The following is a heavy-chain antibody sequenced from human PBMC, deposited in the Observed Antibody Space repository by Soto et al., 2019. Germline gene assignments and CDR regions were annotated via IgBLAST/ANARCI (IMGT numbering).Heavy chain of an antibody. CDR1: GFPFSSYG. V-gene: IGHV3-30*03. Sequence: GSLRLSCAASGFPFSSYGMHWVRQAPGKGLEWVAVISYDGSNKYYADSVKGRFTISRDNSKNTLYLQMNSLRAEDTAVYYCARGSIAAAGYYYYYGMDVWGQGTTVTVSS. CDR2: ISYDGSNK. J-gene: IGHJ6*02. D-gene: IGHD6-13*01. CDR3: ARGSIAAAGYYYYYGMDV.